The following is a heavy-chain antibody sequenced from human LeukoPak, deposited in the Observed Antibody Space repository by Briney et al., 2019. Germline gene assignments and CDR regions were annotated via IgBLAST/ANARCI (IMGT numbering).Heavy chain of an antibody. D-gene: IGHD3-22*01. CDR3: ARHRDYYDT. CDR2: IYSSGSA. J-gene: IGHJ4*01. V-gene: IGHV4-59*08. CDR1: GAYINNNF. Sequence: PSETLSLTCTVSGAYINNNFWTWIRQPPGKGLEWIGYIYSSGSANYNPSLKSRVIISGDTSKNQISLNLTSVTAADTALYFCARHRDYYDTWGHGTLVTVSS.